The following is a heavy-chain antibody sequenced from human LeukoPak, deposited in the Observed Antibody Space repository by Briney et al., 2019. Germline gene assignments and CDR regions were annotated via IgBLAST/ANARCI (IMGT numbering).Heavy chain of an antibody. V-gene: IGHV1-69*05. D-gene: IGHD2-2*01. Sequence: GASVKVSCKASGGSFSTYAISWVRQAPGQGLEWMGGIIPISGTENYAQKFQGRVTITTDESTSTAYMELSSLRSEDTAVYFCAKHLGDVVEIPGADILAPPKWFDPWGQGTLVTVSA. CDR1: GGSFSTYA. J-gene: IGHJ5*02. CDR3: AKHLGDVVEIPGADILAPPKWFDP. CDR2: IIPISGTE.